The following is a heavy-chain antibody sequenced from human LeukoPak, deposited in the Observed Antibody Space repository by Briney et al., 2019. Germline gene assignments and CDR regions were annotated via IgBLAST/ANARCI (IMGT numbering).Heavy chain of an antibody. CDR3: ASPQSKNGYSSGWYGH. CDR2: INTDGSST. Sequence: GGPLRLSSAASGFTFSSYLMHWVRQAPGKRLVCVSRINTDGSSTSYADSVKGRFTISRDNAKNTLYLQMNSRRAEDTAVYYCASPQSKNGYSSGWYGHWGQGTLVTVSS. D-gene: IGHD6-19*01. V-gene: IGHV3-74*01. J-gene: IGHJ4*02. CDR1: GFTFSSYL.